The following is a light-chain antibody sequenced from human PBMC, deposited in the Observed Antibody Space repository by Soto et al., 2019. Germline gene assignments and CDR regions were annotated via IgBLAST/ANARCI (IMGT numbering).Light chain of an antibody. CDR3: QQVNSYPLT. CDR1: QGISSY. Sequence: DIQLTQSPSFLSASVGDRVTITCRASQGISSYLAWYQQKPGKAPKVLIYAASTLQSGVPSRFSGSGSGTEFTLTISSLQPEDFATYYCQQVNSYPLTFGQGTKVEIK. CDR2: AAS. V-gene: IGKV1-9*01. J-gene: IGKJ1*01.